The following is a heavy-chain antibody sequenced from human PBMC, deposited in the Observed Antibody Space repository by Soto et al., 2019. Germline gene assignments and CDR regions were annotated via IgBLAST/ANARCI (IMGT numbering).Heavy chain of an antibody. CDR2: ISGSGART. CDR1: GFTFSSYA. CDR3: AQANSSGSRGEY. V-gene: IGHV3-23*01. D-gene: IGHD1-26*01. Sequence: GVSLRLSCATSGFTFSSYAMTWVRQSPGKGLEWVSTISGSGARTYYADSVKGRFTISRDNSKNTLYLQMNSLRAEDTALYYCAQANSSGSRGEYWGQRTPVTVSS. J-gene: IGHJ4*02.